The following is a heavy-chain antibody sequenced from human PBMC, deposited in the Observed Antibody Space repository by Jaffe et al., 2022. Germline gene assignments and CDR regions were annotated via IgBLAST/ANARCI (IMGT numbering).Heavy chain of an antibody. J-gene: IGHJ4*02. V-gene: IGHV4-34*01. CDR1: GGSFSGYY. CDR2: INHSGST. CDR3: ARGMPRPIWFGRRSGIDY. Sequence: QVQLQQWGAGLLKPSETLSLTCAVYGGSFSGYYWSWIRQPPGKGLEWIGEINHSGSTNYNPSLKSRVTISVDTSKNQFSLKLSSVTAADTAVYYCARGMPRPIWFGRRSGIDYWGQGTLVTVSS. D-gene: IGHD3-10*01.